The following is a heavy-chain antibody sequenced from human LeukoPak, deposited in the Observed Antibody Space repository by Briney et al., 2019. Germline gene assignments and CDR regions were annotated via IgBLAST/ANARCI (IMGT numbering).Heavy chain of an antibody. V-gene: IGHV4-34*01. CDR2: INHSGST. CDR1: GGSFSGCY. Sequence: SETLSLTCAVYGGSFSGCYWSWVRQPPGKGLGWVGEINHSGSTNYNPSLTSRVNISVDTSKNQFSLQLSSVTAADTAVYYCASRYSSGWWPYWGRRTLPTVP. CDR3: ASRYSSGWWPY. D-gene: IGHD6-19*01. J-gene: IGHJ4*02.